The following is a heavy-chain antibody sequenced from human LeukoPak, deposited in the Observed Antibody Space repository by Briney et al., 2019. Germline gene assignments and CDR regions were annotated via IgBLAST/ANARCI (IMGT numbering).Heavy chain of an antibody. D-gene: IGHD3-22*01. J-gene: IGHJ4*02. V-gene: IGHV4-59*01. CDR2: IYYSGCA. Sequence: PSETLSLTCTGSGGSISSYYWGWIRQLPGKGLEWIGYIYYSGCATNNPSPMSRLTISVATSTNHFSLKLSSVTAADTAVYYCARSPSRYYYDSSGYYRYFDYWGQGTLVTVSS. CDR3: ARSPSRYYYDSSGYYRYFDY. CDR1: GGSISSYY.